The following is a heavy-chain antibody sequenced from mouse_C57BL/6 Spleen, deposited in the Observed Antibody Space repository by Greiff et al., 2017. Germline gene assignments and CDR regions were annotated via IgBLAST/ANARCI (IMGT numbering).Heavy chain of an antibody. CDR3: ARRRPYSFYAMGY. Sequence: QVQLQQPGAELVKPGASVKLSCKASGYTFTSYWMQWVKQRPGQGLEWIGEIDPSDSYTNYNQKFKGKATLTVDTSSSTAYMQLSSLTSEDSAVYYCARRRPYSFYAMGYWGQGTSVTVSS. CDR1: GYTFTSYW. D-gene: IGHD2-10*01. CDR2: IDPSDSYT. V-gene: IGHV1-50*01. J-gene: IGHJ4*01.